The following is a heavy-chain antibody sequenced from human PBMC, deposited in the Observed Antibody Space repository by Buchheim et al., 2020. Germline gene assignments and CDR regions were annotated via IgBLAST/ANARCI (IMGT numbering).Heavy chain of an antibody. CDR2: IIPIFGII. CDR3: ARDTASDHGDYSNRFDP. Sequence: QVQLVQSGAEVRKPGSAMKVSCKASGDSLARYAISWVRQAPGQGLEWMGGIIPIFGIINYAQKFRGRLTITADDFTTTVYMELSSLRSEDTALYYCARDTASDHGDYSNRFDPWGRGTL. D-gene: IGHD4-17*01. CDR1: GDSLARYA. V-gene: IGHV1-69*01. J-gene: IGHJ5*02.